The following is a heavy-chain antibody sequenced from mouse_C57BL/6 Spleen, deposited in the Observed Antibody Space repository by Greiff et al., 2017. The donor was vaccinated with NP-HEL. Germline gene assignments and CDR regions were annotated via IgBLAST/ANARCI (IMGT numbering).Heavy chain of an antibody. D-gene: IGHD2-5*01. CDR2: IDPEDGET. V-gene: IGHV14-2*01. Sequence: VHVKQSGAELVKPGASVKLSCTASGFNIKDYYMHWVKQRTEQGLEWIGRIDPEDGETKYAPKFQGKATIPADTSSNTAYLQLSSLTSEDTAVYYCASYSNYGGYAMDYWGQGTSVTVSS. CDR1: GFNIKDYY. CDR3: ASYSNYGGYAMDY. J-gene: IGHJ4*01.